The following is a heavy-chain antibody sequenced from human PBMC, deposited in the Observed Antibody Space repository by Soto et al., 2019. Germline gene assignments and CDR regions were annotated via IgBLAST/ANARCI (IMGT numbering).Heavy chain of an antibody. V-gene: IGHV4-31*03. Sequence: SETLSLTCTVSGGSISSGGYYWSWIRQHPGKGLEWIGYIYYSGSTYYNPSLKSRVTISVDTSKNQFSLKLSSVTAADTAVYYCARGSRITMVRGPLDYWGQGTLVTVSS. CDR2: IYYSGST. D-gene: IGHD3-10*01. CDR1: GGSISSGGYY. J-gene: IGHJ4*02. CDR3: ARGSRITMVRGPLDY.